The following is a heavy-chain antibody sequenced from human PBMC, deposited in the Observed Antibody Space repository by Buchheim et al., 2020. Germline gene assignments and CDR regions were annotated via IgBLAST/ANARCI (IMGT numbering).Heavy chain of an antibody. J-gene: IGHJ4*02. CDR3: ARDRGFVIDY. Sequence: EVQLVESGGGLVQPGGSLRLSCAASGFMFSSYEMNWVRQAPGKGLGWVSYISSSGGTIHYADSVKGRFTISRDNAKNSLDLQMNSLRVDDTAVYYCARDRGFVIDYWGQGAL. CDR1: GFMFSSYE. CDR2: ISSSGGTI. D-gene: IGHD3-10*01. V-gene: IGHV3-48*03.